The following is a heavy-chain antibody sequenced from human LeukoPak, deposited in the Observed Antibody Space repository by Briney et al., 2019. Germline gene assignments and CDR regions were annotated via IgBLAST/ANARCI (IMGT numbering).Heavy chain of an antibody. CDR1: GGTFSSYA. Sequence: SVKVSCKASGGTFSSYAISWVRQAHGQGLEWMGSILLILGVGDYAQKFQGRVTITADASTSTAYMELSSLRPEDTAVYYCASFHTTMDNNWFDPWGQGTLVTVSS. J-gene: IGHJ5*02. D-gene: IGHD5-18*01. CDR3: ASFHTTMDNNWFDP. CDR2: ILLILGVG. V-gene: IGHV1-69*04.